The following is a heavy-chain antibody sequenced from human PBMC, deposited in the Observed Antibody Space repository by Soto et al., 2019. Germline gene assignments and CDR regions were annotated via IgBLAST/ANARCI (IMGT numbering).Heavy chain of an antibody. CDR2: MSAYNGNT. CDR3: ARESVDGAHYYYFGMDV. V-gene: IGHV1-18*01. D-gene: IGHD5-12*01. Sequence: ASVKVSCKASGYTFTSYGISWVRQAPGQGLEWMGWMSAYNGNTNYAQKLQGRVTMTTDTSTSTAYMELRSLRSDDTAVYYCARESVDGAHYYYFGMDVWGQGTTVTVSS. CDR1: GYTFTSYG. J-gene: IGHJ6*02.